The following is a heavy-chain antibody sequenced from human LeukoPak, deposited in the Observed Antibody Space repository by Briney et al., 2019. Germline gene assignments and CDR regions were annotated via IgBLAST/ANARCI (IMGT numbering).Heavy chain of an antibody. CDR1: GFTFSSFG. D-gene: IGHD2-2*01. Sequence: GGSLRLSCAASGFTFSSFGMNWVRQAPGKGLEWVSSISSGTGYIYYADSVKGRFTISRDNAKTSLYLQMNSLRAEDTATYYYARATRWFDYWGQGTLVTVSA. J-gene: IGHJ4*02. CDR2: ISSGTGYI. V-gene: IGHV3-21*01. CDR3: ARATRWFDY.